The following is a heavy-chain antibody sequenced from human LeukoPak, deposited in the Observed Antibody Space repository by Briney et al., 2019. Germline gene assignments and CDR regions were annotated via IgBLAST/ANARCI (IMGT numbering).Heavy chain of an antibody. CDR2: INHSGST. CDR1: GGSFSGYY. V-gene: IGHV4-34*01. D-gene: IGHD3-10*01. J-gene: IGHJ4*02. Sequence: SETLSLTCAVYGGSFSGYYWSWIRQPPGKGLEWIGEINHSGSTNYNPSLKSRVTISVDTSKNQFSLKLSSVTAADTAVYYCARGRTYYYGSGSYSDYWGQGTLVTVSS. CDR3: ARGRTYYYGSGSYSDY.